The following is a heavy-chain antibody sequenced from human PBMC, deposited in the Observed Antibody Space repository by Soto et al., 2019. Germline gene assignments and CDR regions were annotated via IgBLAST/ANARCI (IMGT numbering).Heavy chain of an antibody. V-gene: IGHV1-69*04. CDR1: GGTFSSYT. Sequence: ASVKVSCKASGGTFSSYTISWVRQAPGQGLEWMGRIIPILGIANYAQKFQGRVTITADKSTSTAYMELSSLRSEDTAVYYCAREGSYRDFDYWGQGTLVTVSS. D-gene: IGHD3-16*02. CDR2: IIPILGIA. CDR3: AREGSYRDFDY. J-gene: IGHJ4*02.